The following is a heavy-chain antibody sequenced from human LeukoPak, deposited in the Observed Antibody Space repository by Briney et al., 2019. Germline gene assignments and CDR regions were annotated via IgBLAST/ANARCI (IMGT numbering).Heavy chain of an antibody. J-gene: IGHJ3*02. CDR3: ARGGFMHALDI. V-gene: IGHV3-74*01. CDR1: GFTFSSYW. D-gene: IGHD3-16*01. CDR2: INNDGSDT. Sequence: PGGSLRLSCAASGFTFSSYWMYWVRQAPGKGPVWDAFINNDGSDTNYADSVKGRFTISRDNAENTLYLQMNSLRVEDTAVYYCARGGFMHALDIWGQGIKVTVSS.